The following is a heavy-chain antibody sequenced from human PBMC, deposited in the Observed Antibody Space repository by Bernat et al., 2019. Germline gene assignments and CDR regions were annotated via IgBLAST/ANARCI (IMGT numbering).Heavy chain of an antibody. CDR3: ARDHYCSGGSCYSFQH. J-gene: IGHJ1*01. V-gene: IGHV3-30*19. CDR2: IWYDGSNK. Sequence: QVQLVESGGGVVQPGRSLRLSCAASGFTFSSYGMHWVRQAPGKGLEWVAVIWYDGSNKYYADSVKGRFTISRDNSKNTLYLQMNSLRAEDTAVYYCARDHYCSGGSCYSFQHWGQGTLVTVSS. CDR1: GFTFSSYG. D-gene: IGHD2-15*01.